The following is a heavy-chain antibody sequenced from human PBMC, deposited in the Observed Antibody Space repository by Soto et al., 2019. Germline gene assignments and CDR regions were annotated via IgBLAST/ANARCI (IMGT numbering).Heavy chain of an antibody. D-gene: IGHD2-8*01. CDR2: VIPVFRTA. CDR3: ARSRFVVGVTEDYYGMDV. Sequence: QVQLVQSGAEVKKPGSSVKVSCKSSGGTFSNSPISWVRQAPGQGLEWVGGVIPVFRTANYAQKFQGRVTISADESTNTAYMELSSLRSGETAVYYCARSRFVVGVTEDYYGMDVWGQGTTVTVSS. V-gene: IGHV1-69*12. CDR1: GGTFSNSP. J-gene: IGHJ6*02.